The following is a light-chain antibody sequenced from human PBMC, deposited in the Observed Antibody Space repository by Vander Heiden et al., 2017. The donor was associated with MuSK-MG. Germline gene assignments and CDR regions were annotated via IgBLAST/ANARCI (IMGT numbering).Light chain of an antibody. Sequence: EIVLTQSPGILSLSPGERATLSCRASQSIINNKLAWYQQKFGQAPTLLIYGASTRVTGIPDRFSGSGSGTYFTLTISRLEPEDFAIYYCQQYRDSKVFGGGTKVDIK. CDR2: GAS. CDR3: QQYRDSKV. V-gene: IGKV3-20*01. J-gene: IGKJ4*01. CDR1: QSIINNK.